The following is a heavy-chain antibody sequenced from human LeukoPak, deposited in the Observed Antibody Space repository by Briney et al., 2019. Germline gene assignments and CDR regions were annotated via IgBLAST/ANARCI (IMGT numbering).Heavy chain of an antibody. CDR1: GFTLSSNY. D-gene: IGHD6-19*01. Sequence: GGSLRLSCAASGFTLSSNYMSWVRQAPGKGLEWVSVIYSGGSTYYSDSVKGRFTISRHNSKNKLYLQMNSLRAEDTAVYYCARDHSSGWYYFDYWGQGTLVTVSS. V-gene: IGHV3-53*04. CDR3: ARDHSSGWYYFDY. J-gene: IGHJ4*02. CDR2: IYSGGST.